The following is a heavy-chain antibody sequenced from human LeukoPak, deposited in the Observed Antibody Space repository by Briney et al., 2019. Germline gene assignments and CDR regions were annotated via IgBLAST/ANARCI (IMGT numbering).Heavy chain of an antibody. CDR2: INPNSGGT. CDR3: ARDQGGVAVVP. Sequence: ASVKVSCKASGYIFSNFDINWVRQATGQGLEWMGWINPNSGGTNYAQKFQGRVTMTRDTSISTAYMELSRLRSDDTAVYYCARDQGGVAVVPWGQGTLVTVSS. CDR1: GYIFSNFD. V-gene: IGHV1-2*02. D-gene: IGHD6-19*01. J-gene: IGHJ4*02.